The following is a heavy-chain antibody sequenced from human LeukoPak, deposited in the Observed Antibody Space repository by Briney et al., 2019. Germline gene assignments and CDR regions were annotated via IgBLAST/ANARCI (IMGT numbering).Heavy chain of an antibody. CDR3: AREAQITMIDQLLGGYYMDV. V-gene: IGHV1-18*01. D-gene: IGHD3-22*01. CDR1: GYTFTSYG. CDR2: ISAYNGNT. J-gene: IGHJ6*03. Sequence: ASVKVSCKASGYTFTSYGISWVRQAPGQGLKWMGWISAYNGNTNYAQKLQGRVTMTTDTSTSTAYMELRSLRSDDTAVYYCAREAQITMIDQLLGGYYMDVWGKGTTVTASS.